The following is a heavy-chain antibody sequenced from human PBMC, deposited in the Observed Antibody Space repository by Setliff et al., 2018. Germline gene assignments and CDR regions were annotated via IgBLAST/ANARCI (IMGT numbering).Heavy chain of an antibody. V-gene: IGHV3-11*01. Sequence: GGSLRLSCAASGFTFSDFYMNWIRRSPGKGLEWVSYISGSGSTIYYADSVKGRFTVSRDNAKKSLYLQMNSLRAEDTAVYYCARTKYYDSGGSYYGSTAEHFQHWGQGTLVTFSS. CDR3: ARTKYYDSGGSYYGSTAEHFQH. CDR1: GFTFSDFY. D-gene: IGHD3-22*01. CDR2: ISGSGSTI. J-gene: IGHJ1*01.